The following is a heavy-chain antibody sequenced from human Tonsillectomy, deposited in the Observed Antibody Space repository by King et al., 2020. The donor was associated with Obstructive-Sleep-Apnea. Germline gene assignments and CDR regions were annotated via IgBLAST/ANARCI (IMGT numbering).Heavy chain of an antibody. CDR2: IRSKANNYAT. D-gene: IGHD6-19*01. CDR3: TRHLRGEVAGQDY. Sequence: QLVQSGGGLVQPGGSLKLSCAASGFTFSGSAMHLVRQASGKGLEWVGRIRSKANNYATAYAASVEGRFTISRDDSKNTAYLQMNSLKTEDTAVYYCTRHLRGEVAGQDYWGQGTLVTVSS. J-gene: IGHJ4*02. V-gene: IGHV3-73*01. CDR1: GFTFSGSA.